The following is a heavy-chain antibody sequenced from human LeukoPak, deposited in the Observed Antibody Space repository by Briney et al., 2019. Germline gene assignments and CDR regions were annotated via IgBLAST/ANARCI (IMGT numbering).Heavy chain of an antibody. Sequence: GGSLRLSCAASGFTFSSYAMSWVRQAPGEGLEWVSALSGSGGRTYYADSVKGRFTISRDNSKNTLYLQMNSLRAEDTAVYYCAKARPRGVIIVNFDYWGQGTLVTVSS. CDR1: GFTFSSYA. V-gene: IGHV3-23*01. CDR2: LSGSGGRT. CDR3: AKARPRGVIIVNFDY. J-gene: IGHJ4*02. D-gene: IGHD3-10*01.